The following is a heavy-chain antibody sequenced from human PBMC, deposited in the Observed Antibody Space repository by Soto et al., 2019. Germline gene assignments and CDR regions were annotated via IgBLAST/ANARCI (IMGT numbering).Heavy chain of an antibody. V-gene: IGHV1-18*01. J-gene: IGHJ6*02. D-gene: IGHD2-2*01. CDR1: GYTFTSYG. CDR3: ARDPGPTSCYACASGMDV. Sequence: QVQLVQSGAEVKKPGASVKVSCKASGYTFTSYGISWVRQAPGQGLEWMGWISAYNGNTNYAQKLQGRVTMTTDTSTSTAYRELRSLRSDDTAVYYCARDPGPTSCYACASGMDVWGQGTTVTVSS. CDR2: ISAYNGNT.